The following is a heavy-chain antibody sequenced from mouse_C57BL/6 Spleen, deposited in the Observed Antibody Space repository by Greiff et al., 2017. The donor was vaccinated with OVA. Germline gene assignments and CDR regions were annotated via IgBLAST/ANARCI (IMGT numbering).Heavy chain of an antibody. V-gene: IGHV2-4*01. D-gene: IGHD1-1*01. CDR1: GFSLTSYG. J-gene: IGHJ3*01. CDR2: IWSGGST. CDR3: AKEDYYGSSSWFAY. Sequence: VQRVESGPGLVQPSQSLSITCTVSGFSLTSYGVHWVRQPPGKGLEWLGVIWSGGSTDYNAAFISRLSISKDNSKSQVFFKMNSLQADDTAIYYCAKEDYYGSSSWFAYWGQGTLVTVSA.